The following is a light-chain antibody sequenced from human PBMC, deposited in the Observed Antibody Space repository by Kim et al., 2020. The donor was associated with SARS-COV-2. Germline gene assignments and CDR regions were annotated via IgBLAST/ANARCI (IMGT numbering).Light chain of an antibody. J-gene: IGLJ2*01. Sequence: VSPGQTARITCSGDKLGDKYVCWYQQKPGQSPVLVMYQNKKRPSGIPERFSGSNSGNTATLIISGTQAMDEADYYCQAWDISTLVFGGGTQLTVL. CDR3: QAWDISTLV. V-gene: IGLV3-1*01. CDR1: KLGDKY. CDR2: QNK.